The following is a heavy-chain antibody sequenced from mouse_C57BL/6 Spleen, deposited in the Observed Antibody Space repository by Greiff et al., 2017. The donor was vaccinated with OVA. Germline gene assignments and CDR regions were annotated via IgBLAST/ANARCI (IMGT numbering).Heavy chain of an antibody. CDR2: ISSGGDYI. J-gene: IGHJ2*01. CDR3: TRDRGYPYFDD. Sequence: EVMLVESGEGLVKPGGSLKLSCAASGFTFSSYAMSWVRQTPEKRLEWVAYISSGGDYIYYADTVKGRFTISRDNARNTLYLQMSSLKSEDTAMYYCTRDRGYPYFDDWGQGTTLTVSS. V-gene: IGHV5-9-1*02. CDR1: GFTFSSYA. D-gene: IGHD3-1*01.